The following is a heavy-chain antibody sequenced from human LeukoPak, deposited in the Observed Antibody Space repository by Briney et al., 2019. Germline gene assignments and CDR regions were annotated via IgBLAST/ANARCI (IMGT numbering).Heavy chain of an antibody. CDR1: GYTFTSYY. J-gene: IGHJ6*02. Sequence: ASVKVSCKASGYTFTSYYMHWVRQAPGQGLEWMGIINPSGGSTSYAQKFQGRVTMTRDTSTSTVYMELSSLGSEDTAVYYCARGVLLWFGESNYGMDVWGQGTTVTVSS. V-gene: IGHV1-46*01. CDR2: INPSGGST. D-gene: IGHD3-10*01. CDR3: ARGVLLWFGESNYGMDV.